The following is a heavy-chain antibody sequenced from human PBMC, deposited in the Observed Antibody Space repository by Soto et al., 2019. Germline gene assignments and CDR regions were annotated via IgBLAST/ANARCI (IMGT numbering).Heavy chain of an antibody. CDR3: ARSPYSLEADGQHYYHGMDL. J-gene: IGHJ6*02. Sequence: ASVKVSCKPSGFSISGFYLHWVRQAPGQGLERMGWIKPNTDDTGYAQKFQGRVTLSWDTSSSAGYLDLSRLRSDDTAVYYCARSPYSLEADGQHYYHGMDLWGQGTTVTVSS. CDR1: GFSISGFY. V-gene: IGHV1-2*02. CDR2: IKPNTDDT. D-gene: IGHD2-15*01.